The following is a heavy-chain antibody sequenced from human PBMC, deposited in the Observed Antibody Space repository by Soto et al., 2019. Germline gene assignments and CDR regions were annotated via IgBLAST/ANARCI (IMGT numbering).Heavy chain of an antibody. J-gene: IGHJ5*02. CDR1: GYTFTSYD. CDR3: ARGLIRYFERNWFDP. D-gene: IGHD3-9*01. Sequence: GASANVSCKASGYTFTSYDINWVRQATGQGLEWMGWMNPNSGNTGYAQKFQGRVTMTRNTSISTAYMELSSLRSEDTAVYYCARGLIRYFERNWFDPWGQGTLVTVSS. CDR2: MNPNSGNT. V-gene: IGHV1-8*01.